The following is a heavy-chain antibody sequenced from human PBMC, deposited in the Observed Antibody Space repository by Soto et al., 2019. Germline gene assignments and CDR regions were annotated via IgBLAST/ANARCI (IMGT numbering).Heavy chain of an antibody. CDR3: ATESGSTYGYFDH. CDR2: ISNSGST. Sequence: SETLSLTCTVSGGSVTSDEDYWAWIRQSPGKGLEWIGYISNSGSTGYNPSLKTRLSMSVDRSKNQFTLRLTSVTAADTAVYFCATESGSTYGYFDHWGQGTQVTVSS. D-gene: IGHD5-18*01. V-gene: IGHV4-30-4*01. J-gene: IGHJ4*02. CDR1: GGSVTSDEDY.